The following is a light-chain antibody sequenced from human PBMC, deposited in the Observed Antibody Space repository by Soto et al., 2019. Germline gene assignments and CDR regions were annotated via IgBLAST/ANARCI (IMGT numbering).Light chain of an antibody. V-gene: IGKV1-12*01. CDR3: QQAHSFPYT. J-gene: IGKJ2*01. Sequence: DIQMTQSPSSVSASVGDRVTITCRASQGIASWLAWYQQKPGNAPNLLIYSASGLQGGVPSRFSGSGSGTDFPLSVSSLQPEDFATYYFQQAHSFPYTFGQGAKLEIK. CDR1: QGIASW. CDR2: SAS.